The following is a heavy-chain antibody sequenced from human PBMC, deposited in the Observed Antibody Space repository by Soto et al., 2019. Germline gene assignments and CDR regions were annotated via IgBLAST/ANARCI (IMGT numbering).Heavy chain of an antibody. J-gene: IGHJ5*02. D-gene: IGHD3-10*01. CDR3: ARSHFVVWFGELLPNWFDP. Sequence: SETLSLTCTVSGGSISSSSYYWGWIRQPPGKGLEWIGSIYYSGSTYYNPSLKSRVTISVDTSKNQFSLKLSSVTAADTAVYYCARSHFVVWFGELLPNWFDPWGQGTLVTVSS. CDR1: GGSISSSSYY. CDR2: IYYSGST. V-gene: IGHV4-39*01.